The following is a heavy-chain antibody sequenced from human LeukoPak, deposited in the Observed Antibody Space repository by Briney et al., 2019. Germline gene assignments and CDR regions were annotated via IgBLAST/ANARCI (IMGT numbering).Heavy chain of an antibody. CDR3: ARDLGRYSYGYLYYGMDV. D-gene: IGHD5-18*01. V-gene: IGHV3-48*01. Sequence: GGSLRLSCAASGFTFSSYSMNWVRQAPGKGLEWVSYISSSSSTIYYADSVKGRFTISRDNAKNSLYLQMNSLRAEDTAVYYCARDLGRYSYGYLYYGMDVWGQGTTVTVSS. CDR1: GFTFSSYS. J-gene: IGHJ6*02. CDR2: ISSSSSTI.